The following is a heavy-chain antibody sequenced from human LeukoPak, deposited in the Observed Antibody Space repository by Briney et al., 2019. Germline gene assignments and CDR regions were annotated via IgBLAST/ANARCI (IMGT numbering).Heavy chain of an antibody. CDR2: IKQDGSDK. V-gene: IGHV3-7*01. CDR3: VRGGYGGDSEVLFDY. D-gene: IGHD4-23*01. CDR1: GFTFSSYW. J-gene: IGHJ4*02. Sequence: PGGSLRLSCAASGFTFSSYWMSWVRQAPGKGLEWVANIKQDGSDKYYVDSVKGRFTISRDNAKKSLFLQMNSLRAEDTAVYYCVRGGYGGDSEVLFDYWGQGALVTVSS.